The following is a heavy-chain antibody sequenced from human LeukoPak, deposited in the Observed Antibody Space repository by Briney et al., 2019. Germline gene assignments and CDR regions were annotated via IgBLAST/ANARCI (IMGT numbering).Heavy chain of an antibody. CDR1: GYTFTGYY. CDR3: ARGNDFWGGYYPGGYYYYYMDV. V-gene: IGHV7-4-1*02. Sequence: ASVKVSCKASGYTFTGYYMHWVRQAPGQGLEWMGWINTNTGNPTYAQGFTGRFFFSLETSVSTAYLQISSLKAEDTAVYYCARGNDFWGGYYPGGYYYYYMDVWGKGTTVTVSS. J-gene: IGHJ6*03. CDR2: INTNTGNP. D-gene: IGHD3-3*01.